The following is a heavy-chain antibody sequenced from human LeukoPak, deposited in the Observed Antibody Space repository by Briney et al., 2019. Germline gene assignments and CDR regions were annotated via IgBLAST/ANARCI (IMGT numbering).Heavy chain of an antibody. Sequence: GGSLRLSCATSGFPFSDFSMSWVRQAPGKGLEWISTTNSGGTSTYYAESVKGRFTISRDNSKNTLYLQMSSLRAEDTAVYYCARVTYGDHGRYYYYYMDVWGKGTTVTVSS. J-gene: IGHJ6*03. CDR3: ARVTYGDHGRYYYYYMDV. D-gene: IGHD4-17*01. V-gene: IGHV3-23*01. CDR2: TNSGGTST. CDR1: GFPFSDFS.